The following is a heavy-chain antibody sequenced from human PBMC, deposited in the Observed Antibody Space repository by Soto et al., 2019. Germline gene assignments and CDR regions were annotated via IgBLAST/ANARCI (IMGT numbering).Heavy chain of an antibody. J-gene: IGHJ4*02. CDR2: VVHTGTT. CDR3: ARSAGWYAVHS. D-gene: IGHD6-19*01. V-gene: IGHV4-4*02. CDR1: GDSVSSPYY. Sequence: QVQLQESGPGLVKPSWTLSLTCAVSGDSVSSPYYWRWVRQPQGKGLEWIGEVVHTGTTSYNPSLWSRVTTSMDTSSNQLSLDRRSVTAADMAVYYCARSAGWYAVHSWGPGTLVIVSS.